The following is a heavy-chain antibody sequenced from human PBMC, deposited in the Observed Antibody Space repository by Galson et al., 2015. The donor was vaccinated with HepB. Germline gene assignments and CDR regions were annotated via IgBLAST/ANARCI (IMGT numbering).Heavy chain of an antibody. D-gene: IGHD6-19*01. J-gene: IGHJ4*02. V-gene: IGHV3-21*01. CDR1: GFTFSSYS. Sequence: SLRLSCAASGFTFSSYSMNWVRQAPGKGLGWVSSISSSSSYIYYADSVKGRFTISRDNAKNSLYLQMNSLRAEDTAVYYCALEDSSGWYLGFTFDYWGQGTLVTVSS. CDR2: ISSSSSYI. CDR3: ALEDSSGWYLGFTFDY.